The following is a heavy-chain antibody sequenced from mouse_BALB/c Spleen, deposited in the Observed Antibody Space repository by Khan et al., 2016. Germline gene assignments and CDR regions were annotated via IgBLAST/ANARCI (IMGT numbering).Heavy chain of an antibody. Sequence: VQLKQSGTVLTRPGASVKMSCQASGYSYTSYWMHWVKQRPGQGLEWIGAIYPGNSGTTYNQKFKGKAKLTTVTSANTAYMELSSLTNEDSAVYYCQNCHGSSDGMDYWGQGTSVTVS. CDR1: GYSYTSYW. V-gene: IGHV1-5*01. J-gene: IGHJ4*01. D-gene: IGHD1-1*01. CDR3: QNCHGSSDGMDY. CDR2: IYPGNSGT.